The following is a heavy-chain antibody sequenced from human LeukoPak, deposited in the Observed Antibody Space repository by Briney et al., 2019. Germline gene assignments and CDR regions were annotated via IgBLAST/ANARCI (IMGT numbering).Heavy chain of an antibody. Sequence: GGSLRLSCAASEFTFSDYYMSWIRQAPGKGLEWVSYISSSGSTIYYADSVKGRFTISRDNAKNSLYLQMNSLRAEDTAVYYCARDPGDYRYYYYGMDVWGQGTTVTVSS. CDR1: EFTFSDYY. CDR3: ARDPGDYRYYYYGMDV. D-gene: IGHD4-17*01. CDR2: ISSSGSTI. J-gene: IGHJ6*02. V-gene: IGHV3-11*01.